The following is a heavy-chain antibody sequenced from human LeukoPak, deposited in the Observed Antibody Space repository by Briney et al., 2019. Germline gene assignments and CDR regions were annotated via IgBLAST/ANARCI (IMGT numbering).Heavy chain of an antibody. Sequence: PGGSLRLSCAASGFTFSSYAMHWVRQAPGKGLEWVAVISYDGSNKYYADSVKGRFTITRDNSKNTLYLQMNSLRAEDTAVYYCASVLNYYDILTGYTDWGQGTLVTVSS. CDR3: ASVLNYYDILTGYTD. CDR2: ISYDGSNK. J-gene: IGHJ4*02. V-gene: IGHV3-30*04. D-gene: IGHD3-9*01. CDR1: GFTFSSYA.